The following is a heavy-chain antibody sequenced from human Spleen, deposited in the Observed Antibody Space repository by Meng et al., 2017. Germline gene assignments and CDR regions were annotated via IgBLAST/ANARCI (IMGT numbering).Heavy chain of an antibody. Sequence: GESLKISCAASGFTFSYYYMNWVRQAPGKGPEWGPSISSSSSYIYYADSVKGRFTSSRDNARNALYLQMNSLRAGDTAVDYGAREPRSTEKGEDYYYDMDVWGQGTTVTVSS. D-gene: IGHD2-2*01. J-gene: IGHJ6*02. CDR1: GFTFSYYY. CDR3: AREPRSTEKGEDYYYDMDV. CDR2: ISSSSSYI. V-gene: IGHV3-21*01.